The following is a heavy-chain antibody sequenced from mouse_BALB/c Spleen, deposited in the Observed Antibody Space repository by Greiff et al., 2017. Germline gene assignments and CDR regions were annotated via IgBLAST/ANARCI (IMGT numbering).Heavy chain of an antibody. CDR3: ARHLLRSPFDY. Sequence: EVKLMESGGDLVKPGGSLKLSCAASGFTFSSYGMSWVRQTPDKRLEWVATISSGGSYTYYPDSVKGRFTISRDNAKNTLYLQMSSLKSEDTAMYYCARHLLRSPFDYWGQGTTLTVSS. CDR1: GFTFSSYG. V-gene: IGHV5-6*01. CDR2: ISSGGSYT. J-gene: IGHJ2*01. D-gene: IGHD1-1*01.